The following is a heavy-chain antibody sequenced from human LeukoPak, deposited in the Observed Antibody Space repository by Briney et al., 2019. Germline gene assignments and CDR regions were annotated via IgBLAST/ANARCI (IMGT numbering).Heavy chain of an antibody. CDR2: INPNSGGT. CDR1: GYTFTGYY. V-gene: IGHV1-2*02. Sequence: GASVKVSCKASGYTFTGYYMHWVRQAPGQGLEWMGWINPNSGGTNYAQKFQGRVTMTRDTSISTAYMELSRLRSDDTAVYYCAREFYCSSSSCYTYFYYMDVWGKGTTVTVSS. J-gene: IGHJ6*03. D-gene: IGHD2-2*02. CDR3: AREFYCSSSSCYTYFYYMDV.